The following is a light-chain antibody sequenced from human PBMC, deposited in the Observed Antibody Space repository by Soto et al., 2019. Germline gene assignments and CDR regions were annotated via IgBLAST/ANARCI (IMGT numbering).Light chain of an antibody. CDR3: QQYGSSPPFT. CDR2: GAS. V-gene: IGKV3-20*01. J-gene: IGKJ3*01. Sequence: IVWTQSPGTLSLTPWESATLSCRASQSVSSSYLDWYQQKPGQAPRLLIYGASSRATGIPDRFSGSGSGTDFTLTISRLEPEDSAVYYCQQYGSSPPFTFGPGTRVDIK. CDR1: QSVSSSY.